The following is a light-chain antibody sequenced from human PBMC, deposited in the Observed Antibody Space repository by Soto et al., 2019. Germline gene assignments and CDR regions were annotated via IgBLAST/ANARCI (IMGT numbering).Light chain of an antibody. J-gene: IGKJ4*01. CDR1: QSVSSEK. V-gene: IGKV3-20*01. Sequence: EIVLTQSPVTLSLSPGERASLSCRASQSVSSEKLAWYQQKPGRAPRLLIFGASGTAPGIPERFSGSGSGTDFSPTISSLEPEDSAVYYCQQYGRSLLTFGGGTKVDIK. CDR3: QQYGRSLLT. CDR2: GAS.